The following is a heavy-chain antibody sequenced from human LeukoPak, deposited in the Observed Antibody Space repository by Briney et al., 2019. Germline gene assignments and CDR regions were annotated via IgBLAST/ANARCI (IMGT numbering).Heavy chain of an antibody. V-gene: IGHV4-59*08. J-gene: IGHJ3*02. CDR1: GGSISSYY. CDR2: IYYSGST. D-gene: IGHD2-2*01. CDR3: ARMCSSTSCYAHDASDI. Sequence: SETLSFTCTVSGGSISSYYWSWIRQPPGKGLEWIGYIYYSGSTNYNPSLKSRVTISVDTCKNQFSLKLSSVTAADTAVYYCARMCSSTSCYAHDASDIWGEGTMVTVSS.